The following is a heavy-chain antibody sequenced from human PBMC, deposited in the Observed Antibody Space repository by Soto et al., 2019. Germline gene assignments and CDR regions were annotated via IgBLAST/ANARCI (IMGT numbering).Heavy chain of an antibody. D-gene: IGHD1-1*01. CDR2: IYYSGST. CDR1: GGSISSYY. V-gene: IGHV4-59*01. Sequence: SETLFLTCTVSGGSISSYYWSWIRQPPGKGLEWIGYIYYSGSTNYNPSLKSRVTISVDTSKNQFSLKLSSVTAADTAVYYCATGTTGTTGYYYYMDVWGKGTTVTVSS. CDR3: ATGTTGTTGYYYYMDV. J-gene: IGHJ6*03.